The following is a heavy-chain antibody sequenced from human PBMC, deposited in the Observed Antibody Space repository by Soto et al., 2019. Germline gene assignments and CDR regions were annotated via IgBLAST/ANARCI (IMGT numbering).Heavy chain of an antibody. CDR3: ARRTKHYSGYVLDY. D-gene: IGHD5-12*01. CDR2: IYYSGST. J-gene: IGHJ4*02. V-gene: IGHV4-59*01. CDR1: GGSISSYY. Sequence: QVQLQESGPGLVKPSETLSLTCTVSGGSISSYYWSWIRQPPGKGLEWIGYIYYSGSTNYNPSLKIRVTISVDTSKNQFSLKLSSVTAADTAVYYCARRTKHYSGYVLDYWGQGTLVTVSS.